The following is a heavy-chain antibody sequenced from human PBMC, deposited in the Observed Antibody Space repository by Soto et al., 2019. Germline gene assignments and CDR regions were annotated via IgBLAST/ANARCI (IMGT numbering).Heavy chain of an antibody. D-gene: IGHD5-18*01. CDR1: GGTFSSYA. CDR2: IIPIFGTA. J-gene: IGHJ4*02. Sequence: QVQLVQSGAEVKKPGSSVKVSCKASGGTFSSYAISWVRQAPGQGLEWMGGIIPIFGTANYAQKFQGRVTITADESTSTAYMELSSLRSEDTAVYYCARDTAIIQTAMVTDGYYFDYWGQGTLVTVSS. CDR3: ARDTAIIQTAMVTDGYYFDY. V-gene: IGHV1-69*12.